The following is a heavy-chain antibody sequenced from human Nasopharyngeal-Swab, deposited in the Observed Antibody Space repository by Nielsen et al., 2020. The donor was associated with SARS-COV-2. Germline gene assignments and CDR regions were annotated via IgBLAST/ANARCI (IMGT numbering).Heavy chain of an antibody. V-gene: IGHV3-21*01. J-gene: IGHJ4*02. Sequence: GGSVRLSWAASGFTFSSYSMNWVRQAPGKGLEWVSSISSSSYIYYADSVKGRFTISRDNAKNSLHLQMNSLRAEDTAVYYCARWDYSNYDLDYWGQGTLVTVSS. CDR3: ARWDYSNYDLDY. CDR2: ISSSSYI. CDR1: GFTFSSYS. D-gene: IGHD4-11*01.